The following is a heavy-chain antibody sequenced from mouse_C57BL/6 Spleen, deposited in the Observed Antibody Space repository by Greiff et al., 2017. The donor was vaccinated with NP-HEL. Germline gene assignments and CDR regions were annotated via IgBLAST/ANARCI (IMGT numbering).Heavy chain of an antibody. D-gene: IGHD2-2*01. Sequence: LVRPGASVKLSCKASGYTFTSYGISWVKQRTGQGLEWIGEIYPRSGNTYYNEKFKGKATLTADKSSSTAYMELRSLTSEDSAVYFCARSSGYGYDEGYYYAMDYWGQGTSVTVSS. CDR2: IYPRSGNT. V-gene: IGHV1-81*01. CDR3: ARSSGYGYDEGYYYAMDY. CDR1: GYTFTSYG. J-gene: IGHJ4*01.